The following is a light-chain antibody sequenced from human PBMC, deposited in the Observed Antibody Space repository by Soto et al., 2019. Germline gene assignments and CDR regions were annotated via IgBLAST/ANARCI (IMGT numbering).Light chain of an antibody. J-gene: IGLJ2*01. Sequence: SYELTQPLSVSVALGQTARITCGGNNMGSKNVHWYQQKPGQAPVLVIYRDSNRPSGIPERFSGSNSGNTATLTISRAQAGDEADYYCQVWDSSVVFGRGTKLTVL. CDR3: QVWDSSVV. V-gene: IGLV3-9*01. CDR2: RDS. CDR1: NMGSKN.